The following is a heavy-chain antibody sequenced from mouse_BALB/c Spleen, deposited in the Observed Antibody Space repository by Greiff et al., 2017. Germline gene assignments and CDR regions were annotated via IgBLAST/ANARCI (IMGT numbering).Heavy chain of an antibody. Sequence: VKLVESGPGLVAPSQSLSITCTVSGFSLTSYGVHWVRQPPGKGLEWLGVIWAGGSTNYNSALMSRLSISKDNSKSQVFLKMNSLQTDDTAMYYCARVYYYGSGAYWGQGTLVTVSA. CDR1: GFSLTSYG. CDR3: ARVYYYGSGAY. D-gene: IGHD1-1*01. J-gene: IGHJ3*01. V-gene: IGHV2-9*02. CDR2: IWAGGST.